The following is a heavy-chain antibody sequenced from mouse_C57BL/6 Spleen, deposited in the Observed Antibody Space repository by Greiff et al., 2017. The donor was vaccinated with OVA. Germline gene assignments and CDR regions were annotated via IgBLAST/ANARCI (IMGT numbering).Heavy chain of an antibody. J-gene: IGHJ4*01. V-gene: IGHV5-4*01. CDR2: LSDGGSYT. Sequence: EVKLMESGGGLVKPGGSLKLSCAASGFTFSSYAMSWVRQTPEKRLEWVATLSDGGSYTYYPDNVKGRFTISRDNAKNNLYLQMSHLKSEDTAMYYCARDGFYYDYDGYAMDYWGQGTSVTVSS. CDR1: GFTFSSYA. CDR3: ARDGFYYDYDGYAMDY. D-gene: IGHD2-4*01.